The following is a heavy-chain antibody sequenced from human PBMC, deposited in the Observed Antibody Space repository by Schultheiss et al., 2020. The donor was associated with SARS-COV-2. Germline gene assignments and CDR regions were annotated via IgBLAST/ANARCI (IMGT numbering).Heavy chain of an antibody. Sequence: GGSLRLSCAASGFSFSNAWMSWVRQAPGKGLEWVSYISSSSSTIYYADSVKGRFTISRDNSKNTLYLQMNSLRAEDTAVYYCAKVGAAQLGTKRTRNDYWGQGTLVTVSS. CDR3: AKVGAAQLGTKRTRNDY. CDR1: GFSFSNAW. V-gene: IGHV3-48*01. J-gene: IGHJ4*02. D-gene: IGHD1-26*01. CDR2: ISSSSSTI.